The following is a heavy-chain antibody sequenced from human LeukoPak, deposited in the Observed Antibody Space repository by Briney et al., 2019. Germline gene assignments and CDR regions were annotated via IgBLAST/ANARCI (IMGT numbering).Heavy chain of an antibody. CDR1: GFTFSSYT. CDR3: ARDGGYYDSSGFFDY. D-gene: IGHD3-22*01. Sequence: GRSLRLSCAASGFTFSSYTIHWVRQAPGKGLECVAIVSPDGSAENYADSVKGRFTVSRDNSKNALYLQMNSLRAEDTAVYYCARDGGYYDSSGFFDYWGQGTLVTVSS. J-gene: IGHJ4*02. CDR2: VSPDGSAE. V-gene: IGHV3-30*04.